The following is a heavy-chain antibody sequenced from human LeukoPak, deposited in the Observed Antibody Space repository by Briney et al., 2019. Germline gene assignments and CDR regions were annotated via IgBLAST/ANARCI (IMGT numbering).Heavy chain of an antibody. D-gene: IGHD6-13*01. CDR2: ISWDGGST. Sequence: AGGSLRLSCAASGFTFDDYAMHWVSQAPGKGLEWVSLISWDGGSTYYADSVKGRFTISRDNSKNSLYLQMNSLRAEDTALYYCAKDMEYSSSWYFAFDIWGQGTMVTVSS. CDR1: GFTFDDYA. CDR3: AKDMEYSSSWYFAFDI. J-gene: IGHJ3*02. V-gene: IGHV3-43D*03.